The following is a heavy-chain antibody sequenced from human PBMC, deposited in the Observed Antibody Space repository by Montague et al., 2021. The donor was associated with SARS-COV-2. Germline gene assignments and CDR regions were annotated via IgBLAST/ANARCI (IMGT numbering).Heavy chain of an antibody. Sequence: SETLSLTCTVSGGSISSNDYYWGWIRQHPGKGLEWIGTIYYSGSTYYRPSLKSRVTISVDTSNNQFSLRLRSVTAADTAVYYCARRSITMRVVAPFDYWGQGTLVTVSS. CDR3: ARRSITMRVVAPFDY. CDR2: IYYSGST. D-gene: IGHD3-22*01. J-gene: IGHJ4*02. CDR1: GGSISSNDYY. V-gene: IGHV4-39*01.